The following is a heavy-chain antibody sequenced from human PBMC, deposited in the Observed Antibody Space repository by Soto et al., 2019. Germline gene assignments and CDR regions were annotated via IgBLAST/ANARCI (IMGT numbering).Heavy chain of an antibody. CDR3: ARVPTIFGVVTTYSGMDV. D-gene: IGHD3-3*01. Sequence: EVQQVESGGGLIQPGGSLRLSCAASGFTVSSNYMSWVRQAPGKGLEWVSVIYSGGSTYYADSVKGRFTISRDNSKNTLYLQMNSLRAEDTAVYYCARVPTIFGVVTTYSGMDVWGQGTTVTVSS. J-gene: IGHJ6*02. V-gene: IGHV3-53*01. CDR2: IYSGGST. CDR1: GFTVSSNY.